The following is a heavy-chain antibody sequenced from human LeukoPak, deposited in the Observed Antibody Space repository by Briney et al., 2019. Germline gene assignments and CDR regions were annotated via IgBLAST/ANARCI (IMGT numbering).Heavy chain of an antibody. V-gene: IGHV4-34*01. J-gene: IGHJ4*02. CDR3: AGGWRYLGYFDY. CDR1: GGSFSGYY. Sequence: PSEALSLTCAVYGGSFSGYYWSWIRQPPGKGLEWIGEINHSGSTNYNPSLKSRVTISVDTSKNQFSLKLSSVTAADTAVYYCAGGWRYLGYFDYWGQGTLVTVSS. D-gene: IGHD3-9*01. CDR2: INHSGST.